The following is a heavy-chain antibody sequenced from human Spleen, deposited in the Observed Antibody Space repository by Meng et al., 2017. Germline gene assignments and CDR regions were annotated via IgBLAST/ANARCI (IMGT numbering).Heavy chain of an antibody. V-gene: IGHV4-39*01. Sequence: QLQLQESGPGLVKPSQPLSLTCTVSGGAISSGGYFWTWIRQSPGKGLEWIGSIGHSGFTYYTPSLESRVTVSVDTSRSQFSLELTSVTAADTAVYYCVRSRAWVRTGFDPWGQGTLVTVSS. J-gene: IGHJ5*02. CDR2: IGHSGFT. D-gene: IGHD1/OR15-1a*01. CDR3: VRSRAWVRTGFDP. CDR1: GGAISSGGYF.